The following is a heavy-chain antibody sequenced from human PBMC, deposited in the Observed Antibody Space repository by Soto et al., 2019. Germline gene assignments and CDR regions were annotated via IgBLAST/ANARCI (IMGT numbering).Heavy chain of an antibody. J-gene: IGHJ5*02. CDR2: IIPIFGTA. CDR1: GGTFSSYA. CDR3: ARDRYCSGGSCYGWFDP. V-gene: IGHV1-69*13. Sequence: ASVKVSCKASGGTFSSYAISWVRQAPGQGLEWMGGIIPIFGTANYAQKFQGRVTITADESTSTAYMELSSLRSEDTAVYYCARDRYCSGGSCYGWFDPWGQGTLVTVSS. D-gene: IGHD2-15*01.